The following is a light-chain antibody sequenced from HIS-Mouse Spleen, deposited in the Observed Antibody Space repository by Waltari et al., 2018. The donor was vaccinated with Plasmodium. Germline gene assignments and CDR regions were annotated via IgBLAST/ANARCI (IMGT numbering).Light chain of an antibody. J-gene: IGKJ4*01. Sequence: DIQMTQSPSAMSASVGDRVTITCRASQGLSNYLAWFQQKPGKVPKCLIYAASSLQSGVPSRFSGSGSGTEFTLTISSLQPEDFATYYCLQHNSYPLTFGGGTKVEIK. CDR2: AAS. CDR3: LQHNSYPLT. CDR1: QGLSNY. V-gene: IGKV1-17*03.